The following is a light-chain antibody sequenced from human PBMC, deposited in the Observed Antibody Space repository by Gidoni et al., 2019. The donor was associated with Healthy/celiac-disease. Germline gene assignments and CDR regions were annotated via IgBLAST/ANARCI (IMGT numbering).Light chain of an antibody. J-gene: IGKJ2*02. V-gene: IGKV1-5*03. CDR1: QSISSW. CDR2: KAS. Sequence: IQLPHSPSTLSASVGDRVTITCRASQSISSWLPWYQQKPGNAPKLLIYKASSLESGVPSRFSGSGSGTEFTLTISSLQPDDFATYYCQQYNSSWWTFGQGTKLEIK. CDR3: QQYNSSWWT.